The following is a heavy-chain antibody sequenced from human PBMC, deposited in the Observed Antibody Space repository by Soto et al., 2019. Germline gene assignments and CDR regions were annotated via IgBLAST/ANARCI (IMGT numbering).Heavy chain of an antibody. D-gene: IGHD2-15*01. Sequence: SQTLSLTCAISGDSVSSNSAAWNWIRQSPSRGLEWLGRTYYRSKWYNDYAVSVKSRITINPDTSKNQFSLQLNSVTPEDTAVYYCGGAYCSGGSCWAWSNWFDPWGQGTLVTVSS. CDR3: GGAYCSGGSCWAWSNWFDP. CDR2: TYYRSKWYN. J-gene: IGHJ5*02. CDR1: GDSVSSNSAA. V-gene: IGHV6-1*01.